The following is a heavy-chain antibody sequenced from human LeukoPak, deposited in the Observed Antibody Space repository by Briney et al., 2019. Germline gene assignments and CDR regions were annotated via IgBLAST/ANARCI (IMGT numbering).Heavy chain of an antibody. CDR3: ARGRRLRFGELFFY. CDR2: MNPNSGNT. J-gene: IGHJ4*02. CDR1: GYTFPSYD. V-gene: IGHV1-8*01. Sequence: ASVKVSCKASGYTFPSYDLNGVGQATGQGFEWMGWMNPNSGNTGYAQKFQGRVTMTRNTSISTAYMELSSLRSEDTAVYYCARGRRLRFGELFFYWGQGTLVTVSS. D-gene: IGHD3-16*01.